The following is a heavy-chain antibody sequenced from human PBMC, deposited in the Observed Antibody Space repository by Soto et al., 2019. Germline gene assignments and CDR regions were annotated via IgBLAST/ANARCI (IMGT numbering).Heavy chain of an antibody. CDR3: AKVNTPRYFWSGPSYGMDV. J-gene: IGHJ6*02. V-gene: IGHV3-23*01. Sequence: GGSLRLSCAAPGFTFSSYAMSWVRQAPGKGLEWVSAISGSGGSTYYADSVKGRFTISRDNSKNTLYLQMNSLRAEDTAVYYCAKVNTPRYFWSGPSYGMDVWRQGTTVTVSS. CDR2: ISGSGGST. D-gene: IGHD3-3*01. CDR1: GFTFSSYA.